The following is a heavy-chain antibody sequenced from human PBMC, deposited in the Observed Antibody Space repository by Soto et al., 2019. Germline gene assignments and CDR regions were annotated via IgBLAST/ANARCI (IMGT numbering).Heavy chain of an antibody. J-gene: IGHJ4*02. V-gene: IGHV1-18*04. Sequence: QVQLVQSGGVVRKPGASVKVSCKASGYTFTTYGISWVRQAPGQGLEWMGWISTYNGNTFYAQNLQGRVIMTSDTSTSTAYMELRSLSSDDTAVYYWERDYYDSSGYYSVEYYFDYWGQGTLVTVSS. D-gene: IGHD3-22*01. CDR3: ERDYYDSSGYYSVEYYFDY. CDR1: GYTFTTYG. CDR2: ISTYNGNT.